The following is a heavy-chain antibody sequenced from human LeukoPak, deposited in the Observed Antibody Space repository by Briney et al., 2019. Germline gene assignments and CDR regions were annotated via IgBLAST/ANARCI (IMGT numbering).Heavy chain of an antibody. D-gene: IGHD3-9*01. V-gene: IGHV3-23*01. CDR2: MNSGGERT. J-gene: IGHJ4*01. Sequence: WGSLRLSCAASGGTFSRYARSWVRQPPGKGLEWIGAMNSGGERTFYAHSVQGPSTLSRDNSTNTLYLPMTSRSADDTAVYYRAREYDLLTAYYTALGYWGHGNLVTVSS. CDR1: GGTFSRYA. CDR3: AREYDLLTAYYTALGY.